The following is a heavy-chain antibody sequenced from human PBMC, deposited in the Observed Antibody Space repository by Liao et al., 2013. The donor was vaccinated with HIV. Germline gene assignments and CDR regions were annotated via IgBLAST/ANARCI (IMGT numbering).Heavy chain of an antibody. Sequence: QLQLQESGSGLVKPSQTLSLTCAVSGGSISSGGYSWSWIRQPPGKGLEWIGEINHSGAPNYNPSLKSRVTISVDTSKNQFSLKLSSVTAADTAVYYCARGEAAAGTFDYWGQGTLVTVSS. D-gene: IGHD6-13*01. CDR1: GGSISSGGYS. CDR2: INHSGAP. V-gene: IGHV4-30-2*01. CDR3: ARGEAAAGTFDY. J-gene: IGHJ4*02.